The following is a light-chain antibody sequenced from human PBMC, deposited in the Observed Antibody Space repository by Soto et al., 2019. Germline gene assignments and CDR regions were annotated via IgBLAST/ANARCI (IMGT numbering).Light chain of an antibody. V-gene: IGLV2-23*01. J-gene: IGLJ3*02. CDR1: TSDVGSYNL. Sequence: QSALTQPASVSGSPGQSITFSCTGTTSDVGSYNLVSWYQQHPGKAPKLMIYEGSKRPSGVSNRFSGSKSGNTASLTISGLQAEDGADYYCCSYAGSSTWVVGGGTKLTVL. CDR3: CSYAGSSTWV. CDR2: EGS.